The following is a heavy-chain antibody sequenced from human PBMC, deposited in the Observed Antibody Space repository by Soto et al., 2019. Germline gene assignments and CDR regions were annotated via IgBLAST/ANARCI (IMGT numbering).Heavy chain of an antibody. CDR2: IKRDASER. D-gene: IGHD3-10*01. J-gene: IGHJ4*01. V-gene: IGHV3-7*01. CDR3: ARDSVYGSGSSVNQYLDY. Sequence: AGAACGFTFVTYWMSWIRQAPGEGVGWLATIKRDASERKYGDSVTGRFTLSRDNSKNSRYLQMDSLRAEDTAVYYCARDSVYGSGSSVNQYLDYWGHGTRVTVSS. CDR1: GFTFVTYW.